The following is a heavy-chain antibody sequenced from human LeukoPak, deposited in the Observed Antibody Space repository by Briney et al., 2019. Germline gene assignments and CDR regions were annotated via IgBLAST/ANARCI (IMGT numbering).Heavy chain of an antibody. V-gene: IGHV4-34*01. CDR1: GGSFSGYY. CDR3: ARGPSFGYSSSWPLYYYYGMDV. D-gene: IGHD6-13*01. J-gene: IGHJ6*02. Sequence: SETLSLTCADYGGSFSGYYWSWIRQPPGKGLEWIGEINHSGSTNYNPSLKSRVTISVDTSKNQFSLKLSSVTAADTAVYYCARGPSFGYSSSWPLYYYYGMDVWGQGTTVTVSS. CDR2: INHSGST.